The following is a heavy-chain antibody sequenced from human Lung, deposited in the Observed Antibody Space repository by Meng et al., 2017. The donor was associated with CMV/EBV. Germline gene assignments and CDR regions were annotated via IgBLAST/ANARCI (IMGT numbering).Heavy chain of an antibody. Sequence: GGSLRLXXVGSGYSFGNYAMHWVRQAPGKGLEWVAVISYDGEKKFYTDSVKGRFTISRDNSKNTLILQMNSLRTEDTAVYYCARVYYDSTNYYFSFGYWGQGTLVTVSS. J-gene: IGHJ4*02. CDR1: GYSFGNYA. D-gene: IGHD3-22*01. V-gene: IGHV3-30*04. CDR2: ISYDGEKK. CDR3: ARVYYDSTNYYFSFGY.